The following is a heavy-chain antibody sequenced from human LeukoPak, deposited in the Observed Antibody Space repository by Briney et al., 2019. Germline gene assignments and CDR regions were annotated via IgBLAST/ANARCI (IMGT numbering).Heavy chain of an antibody. V-gene: IGHV4-61*02. J-gene: IGHJ4*02. Sequence: SETLSLTCTVSGGSINSGNYYWSWIRQPAGKGLEWIGRIHTSGSTNYNPSLKSRVTISVDTSKNQLSLNLSSVTDADTAIYYCARRYSGYDYGYFDYWGQGTLVTVSS. CDR3: ARRYSGYDYGYFDY. CDR1: GGSINSGNYY. D-gene: IGHD5-12*01. CDR2: IHTSGST.